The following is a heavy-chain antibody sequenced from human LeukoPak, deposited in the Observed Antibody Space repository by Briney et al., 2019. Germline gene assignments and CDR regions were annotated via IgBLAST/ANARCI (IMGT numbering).Heavy chain of an antibody. D-gene: IGHD6-13*01. J-gene: IGHJ5*02. CDR1: GYTFTGYY. Sequence: ASVKVSCKASGYTFTGYYMHWVRQAPGQGLEWMGRLNPNSGGTNYAQKFQGRVTMTRDTSISTAYMELSRLRSDDTAVYYCARYLVAYSSSWYNWFDPWGQGTLVTVSS. CDR3: ARYLVAYSSSWYNWFDP. V-gene: IGHV1-2*06. CDR2: LNPNSGGT.